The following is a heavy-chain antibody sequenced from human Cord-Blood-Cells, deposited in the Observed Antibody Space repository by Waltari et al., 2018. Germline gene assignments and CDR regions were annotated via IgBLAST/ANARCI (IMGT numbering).Heavy chain of an antibody. Sequence: QLQLQESAPGLVKPSATLSLTCPVSGGSIISSSYSCGCLRQPPGTGLEWIGSIYYSGSTYYNPSLKSRVTISVETSKNQFALKGSSVTAADTAVYYCARLTYYYGSGSYYKGLFDYWGQGTLVTVSS. CDR1: GGSIISSSYS. J-gene: IGHJ4*02. D-gene: IGHD3-10*01. CDR3: ARLTYYYGSGSYYKGLFDY. CDR2: IYYSGST. V-gene: IGHV4-39*01.